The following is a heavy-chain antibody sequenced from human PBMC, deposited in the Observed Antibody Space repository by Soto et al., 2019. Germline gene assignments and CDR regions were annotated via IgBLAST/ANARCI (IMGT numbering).Heavy chain of an antibody. D-gene: IGHD3-22*01. CDR1: GGSISNSRYY. V-gene: IGHV4-39*01. CDR2: IYHTGNT. J-gene: IGHJ5*02. CDR3: ARDYYDSSDYTTNWFDP. Sequence: SETLSLTCTVSGGSISNSRYYWAWIRQPPGKRLEWIGSIYHTGNTYYNPSLRSRVTISVDTSKNQFSLKLTSVTAADTAVYYCARDYYDSSDYTTNWFDPWGQGTLVTVSS.